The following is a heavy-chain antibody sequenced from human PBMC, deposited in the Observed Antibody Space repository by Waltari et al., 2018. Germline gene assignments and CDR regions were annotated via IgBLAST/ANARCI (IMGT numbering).Heavy chain of an antibody. CDR2: INHSGST. J-gene: IGHJ4*02. V-gene: IGHV4-34*01. CDR3: ARGPHYGRLTLGY. Sequence: VQLQQLGAGLLKPSETLSLTCAVYGGSFSGYYWSWIRQPPGKGLEWMGEINHSGSTNYNPSLKSRVTISVDTSKNQFSLKLSSVTAADTAVYYCARGPHYGRLTLGYWGQGTLVTVSS. CDR1: GGSFSGYY. D-gene: IGHD4-17*01.